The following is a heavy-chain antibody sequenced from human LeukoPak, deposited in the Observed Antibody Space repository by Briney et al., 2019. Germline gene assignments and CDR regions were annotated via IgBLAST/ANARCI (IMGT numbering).Heavy chain of an antibody. Sequence: GGSLRLSCAASGFTFSSYGMHWVRQAPGKGLEWVAVIWYDGSNKYYADSVKGRFTISRDNSKNTLYLQMNSLRAEDTAVYYCARDLSVGATGNYFDYWGQGTLVTVSS. CDR1: GFTFSSYG. J-gene: IGHJ4*02. V-gene: IGHV3-33*01. D-gene: IGHD1-26*01. CDR3: ARDLSVGATGNYFDY. CDR2: IWYDGSNK.